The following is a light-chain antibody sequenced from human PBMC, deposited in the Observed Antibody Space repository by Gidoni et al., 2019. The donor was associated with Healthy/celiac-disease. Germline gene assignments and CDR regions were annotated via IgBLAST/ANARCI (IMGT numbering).Light chain of an antibody. CDR1: PSVSSH. CDR3: QQYNNWPRRT. Sequence: EIVMTQSPATLSVSPGERATLSCRASPSVSSHLAWYQQKPGQAPRLLIYGASTRATGIPARFSGSGSGTEFTLTISSMQSEDFAVYYCQQYNNWPRRTFGQGTKVEIK. CDR2: GAS. V-gene: IGKV3-15*01. J-gene: IGKJ1*01.